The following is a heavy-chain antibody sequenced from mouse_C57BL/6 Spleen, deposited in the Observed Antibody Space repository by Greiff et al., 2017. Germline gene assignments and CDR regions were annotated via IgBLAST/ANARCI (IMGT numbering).Heavy chain of an antibody. Sequence: VKLQESGPGLVQPSQSLSITCTVSGFSLTSYGVHWVRQSPGKGLEWLGVIWSGGSTDYNAAFISRLSISKDNSKSQVFFKMNSLQADDTAIYYCARNKDYGSSSYYFDYWGQGTTLTVSS. CDR1: GFSLTSYG. D-gene: IGHD1-1*01. CDR2: IWSGGST. V-gene: IGHV2-2*01. J-gene: IGHJ2*01. CDR3: ARNKDYGSSSYYFDY.